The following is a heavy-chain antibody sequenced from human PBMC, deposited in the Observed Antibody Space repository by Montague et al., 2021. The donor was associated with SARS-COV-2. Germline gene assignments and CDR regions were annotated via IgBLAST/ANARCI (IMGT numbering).Heavy chain of an antibody. J-gene: IGHJ4*02. D-gene: IGHD5-12*01. CDR2: ISCSGGST. Sequence: SLRLSCAASGFTFSSYSMSWVRQAPGKGLEWVSAISCSGGSTYYADSVKGRFPISRDKSKNTLYLQMNSLRAEDTAVYYCAKDWFGYSGYDYDYWGQGTLVTVSS. CDR3: AKDWFGYSGYDYDY. CDR1: GFTFSSYS. V-gene: IGHV3-23*01.